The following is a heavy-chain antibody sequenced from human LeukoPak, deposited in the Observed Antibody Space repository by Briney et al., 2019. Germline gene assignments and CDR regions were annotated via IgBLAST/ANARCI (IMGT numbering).Heavy chain of an antibody. Sequence: GRSLRLSCATSGFTFSSYAMYWVRQAPGKGLEWVAVMSSDGSNKYHAESVRGRFTISRDNSRNTLFLHMSSLRAEDTAVYYCARSGPYGDFDYWGQGTLVAVSS. CDR1: GFTFSSYA. V-gene: IGHV3-30*14. CDR3: ARSGPYGDFDY. CDR2: MSSDGSNK. J-gene: IGHJ4*01. D-gene: IGHD4-17*01.